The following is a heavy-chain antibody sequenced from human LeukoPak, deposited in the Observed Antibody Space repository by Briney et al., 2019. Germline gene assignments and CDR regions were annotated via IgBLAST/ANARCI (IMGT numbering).Heavy chain of an antibody. CDR2: ISGGGGST. CDR3: AKDYGSSSTNWFDP. Sequence: GGSLRLSCAASGFTFSTYAMSWVRQAPGKGLEWVSAISGGGGSTYYADSVKGRFTISRDNSKNTLYLQMNSLRAEDTAVYYCAKDYGSSSTNWFDPWGQGTLVTVSS. CDR1: GFTFSTYA. V-gene: IGHV3-23*01. D-gene: IGHD6-6*01. J-gene: IGHJ5*02.